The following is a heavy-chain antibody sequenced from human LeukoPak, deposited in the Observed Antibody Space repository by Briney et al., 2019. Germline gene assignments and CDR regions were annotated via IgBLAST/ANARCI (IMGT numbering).Heavy chain of an antibody. CDR3: VRHDGRGGATMGALDS. J-gene: IGHJ4*02. V-gene: IGHV4-39*01. CDR1: GDSISSSSHH. D-gene: IGHD4/OR15-4a*01. Sequence: KSSETLSLTCTVSGDSISSSSHHWGWIRQSPGKGLEWIGSIYYGRTTYHNPSLNNRVSISVVTSKNQFSLQLNSMSAADTAVYYCVRHDGRGGATMGALDSWGQGSLVTVSS. CDR2: IYYGRTT.